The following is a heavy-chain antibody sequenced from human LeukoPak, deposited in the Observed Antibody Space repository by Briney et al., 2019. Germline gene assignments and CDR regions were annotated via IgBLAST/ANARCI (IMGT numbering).Heavy chain of an antibody. CDR2: IRYDGSNK. CDR1: GFTFSSYG. CDR3: AKDHVQLWLLDY. V-gene: IGHV3-30*02. J-gene: IGHJ4*02. D-gene: IGHD5-18*01. Sequence: GGSLRLSCAASGFTFSSYGMHWVRQAPGKGPEWVAFIRYDGSNKYYADSVKGRFTISRDNSKNTLYLQMNSLRAEDTAVYYCAKDHVQLWLLDYWGQGTLVTVSS.